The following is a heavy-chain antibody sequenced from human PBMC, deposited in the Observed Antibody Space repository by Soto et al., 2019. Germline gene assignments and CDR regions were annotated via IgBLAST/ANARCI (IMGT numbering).Heavy chain of an antibody. V-gene: IGHV1-18*04. CDR1: GYTFTSYV. CDR2: ISAYNGNT. Sequence: ASVKVSCKASGYTFTSYVISWVRQAPGQGLEWMGWISAYNGNTNYAQKLQGRVTMTTDTSTSTAYMELRSLRSDDTAVYYCARERSYDSSGYNIDYWGQGTLVTVSS. J-gene: IGHJ4*02. CDR3: ARERSYDSSGYNIDY. D-gene: IGHD3-22*01.